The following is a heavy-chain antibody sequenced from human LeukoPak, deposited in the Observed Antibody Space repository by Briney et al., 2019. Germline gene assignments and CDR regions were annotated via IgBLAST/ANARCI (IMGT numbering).Heavy chain of an antibody. CDR2: IYTSGST. J-gene: IGHJ4*02. CDR3: ARDRREQYCSGGSCYSALGFFDY. CDR1: GGSIRSYY. Sequence: PSETLSLTCTVSGGSIRSYYWSWIRQPAGKGLEWIGRIYTSGSTNYNPSLKSRVTISVDTSKNRFSLKLSSVTAADTAVYYCARDRREQYCSGGSCYSALGFFDYWGQGTLVTVSS. V-gene: IGHV4-4*07. D-gene: IGHD2-15*01.